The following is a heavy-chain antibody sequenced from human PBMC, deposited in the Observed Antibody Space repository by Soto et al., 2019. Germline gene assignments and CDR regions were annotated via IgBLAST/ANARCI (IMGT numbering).Heavy chain of an antibody. CDR1: GYAFGDYG. CDR3: SKLAHLDIITGNAYFEH. J-gene: IGHJ4*02. CDR2: ISWGGGST. V-gene: IGHV3-43D*04. D-gene: IGHD5-12*01. Sequence: GGSLRLSCATSGYAFGDYGMHWVRQVPGKGLEWVSLISWGGGSTYYADPVKGRFTVSRDNSEKSLYLQMNSVRVDDTALYYFSKLAHLDIITGNAYFEHWGQGTLVTVSS.